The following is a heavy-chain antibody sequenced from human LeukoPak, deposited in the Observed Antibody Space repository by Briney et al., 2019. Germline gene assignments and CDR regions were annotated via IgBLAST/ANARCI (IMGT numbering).Heavy chain of an antibody. Sequence: ASVKVSCKASGYTFTGYYMHWVRQAPGKGLEWMGGFDPEDGETIYAQKFQGRVTMTEDTSTDTAYMELSSLRSEDTAVYYCATVSAWWSSTSRYMDVWGKGTTVTVSS. J-gene: IGHJ6*03. CDR3: ATVSAWWSSTSRYMDV. V-gene: IGHV1-24*01. CDR2: FDPEDGET. D-gene: IGHD2-2*01. CDR1: GYTFTGYY.